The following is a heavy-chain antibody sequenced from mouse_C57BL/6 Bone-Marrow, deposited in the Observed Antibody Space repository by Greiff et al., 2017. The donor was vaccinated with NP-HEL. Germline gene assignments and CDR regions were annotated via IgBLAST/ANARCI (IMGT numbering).Heavy chain of an antibody. V-gene: IGHV5-6*01. CDR1: GFTFSSYG. D-gene: IGHD2-4*01. CDR2: ISSGGSYT. CDR3: ARPRSTMITRYAMDY. Sequence: EVKLVESGGDLVKPGGSLKLSCAASGFTFSSYGMSWVRQTPDKRLEWVATISSGGSYTYYPDSVKGRFTISRDNAKNTLYLQMSSLKSEDTAMYYCARPRSTMITRYAMDYWGQGTSVTVSS. J-gene: IGHJ4*01.